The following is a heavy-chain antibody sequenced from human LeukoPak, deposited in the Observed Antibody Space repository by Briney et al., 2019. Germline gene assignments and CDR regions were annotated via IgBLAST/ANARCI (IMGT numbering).Heavy chain of an antibody. CDR1: GYIYICCV. J-gene: IGHJ4*02. D-gene: IGHD6-25*01. CDR3: AREGAATCDSQPGY. CDR2: VSGSGGSK. V-gene: IGHV3-23*01. Sequence: GGSLSLSCADSGYIYICCVVRWGRQATGKGLEWVSVVSGSGGSKYYAVCGKCGFTISSDNSNSTLYLQLESLRADDTAVYYGAREGAATCDSQPGYWGRGTLVSVFS.